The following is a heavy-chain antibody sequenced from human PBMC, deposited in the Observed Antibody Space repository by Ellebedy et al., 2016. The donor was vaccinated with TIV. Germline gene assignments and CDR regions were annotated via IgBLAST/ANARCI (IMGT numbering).Heavy chain of an antibody. Sequence: GESLKISXAASGSSFTRYGMHWIRQAPARGLEWVAVISYDGSNEYYADSVKGRFTISRDNSQNTLYLQVNRLRLEDTAVYYCAKAHSETYYLDWFDPWGQGTLVTVSS. J-gene: IGHJ5*02. V-gene: IGHV3-30*18. CDR2: ISYDGSNE. D-gene: IGHD3-16*01. CDR3: AKAHSETYYLDWFDP. CDR1: GSSFTRYG.